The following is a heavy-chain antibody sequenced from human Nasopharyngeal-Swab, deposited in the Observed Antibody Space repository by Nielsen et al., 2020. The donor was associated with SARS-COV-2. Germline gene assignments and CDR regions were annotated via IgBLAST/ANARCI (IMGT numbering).Heavy chain of an antibody. V-gene: IGHV4-38-2*01. J-gene: IGHJ4*02. CDR3: ARRYGDFWSGHYFDY. Sequence: SETLSLTSAVFGYSISSGYYWGWIRQPPGKGLEWIGSIYHSGSTYYNPSLKSRVTISVDTSKNQFSLKLSSVTAADTAVYYCARRYGDFWSGHYFDYWGQGTLVTVSS. CDR1: GYSISSGYY. D-gene: IGHD3-3*01. CDR2: IYHSGST.